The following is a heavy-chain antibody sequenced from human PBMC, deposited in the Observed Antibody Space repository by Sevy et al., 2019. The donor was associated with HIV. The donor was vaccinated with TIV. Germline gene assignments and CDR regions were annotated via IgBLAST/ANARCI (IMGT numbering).Heavy chain of an antibody. Sequence: ASVKVSCKASGYTFTSYDINWVRQATGQGLEWIGWMNPNSGNTGFAQRFQGRVTAAKNTSMSTAYMELSSLKSEDTAVDYCASAPAWEENYYSFDYWGQGTLVTVSS. CDR3: ASAPAWEENYYSFDY. V-gene: IGHV1-8*01. J-gene: IGHJ4*02. D-gene: IGHD1-7*01. CDR1: GYTFTSYD. CDR2: MNPNSGNT.